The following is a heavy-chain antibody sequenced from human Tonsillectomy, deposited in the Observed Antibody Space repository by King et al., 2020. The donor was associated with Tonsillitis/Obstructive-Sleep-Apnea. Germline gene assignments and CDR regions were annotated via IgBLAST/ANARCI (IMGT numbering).Heavy chain of an antibody. CDR1: GFTFGDHA. CDR3: TRGLYRGRYLFDY. V-gene: IGHV3-49*05. CDR2: IRSKAYGGTT. D-gene: IGHD1-26*01. Sequence: VQLVESGGGLVKPGRSLRLSCSASGFTFGDHALIWFRQAPGKGLEWVGFIRSKAYGGTTEYAASVKGRFTISRDDSKSIAYLQMDSLKTEDTAVYYCTRGLYRGRYLFDYWGQGTLVTVSS. J-gene: IGHJ4*02.